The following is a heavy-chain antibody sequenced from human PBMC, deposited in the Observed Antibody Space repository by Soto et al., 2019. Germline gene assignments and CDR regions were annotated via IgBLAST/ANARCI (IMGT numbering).Heavy chain of an antibody. CDR1: GGSMRNYF. J-gene: IGHJ4*02. D-gene: IGHD6-13*01. CDR3: AAGEASSRNLAPYYLDF. Sequence: ETLSLTFTVSGGSMRNYFWTWIRQPPGKGLEWIGYIHYSGTTSFFPSYNPSLRSRVTISEDTSKNQFSLKLLSVTTADTAVYFCAAGEASSRNLAPYYLDFWGQGTLVTVSS. V-gene: IGHV4-59*01. CDR2: IHYSGTT.